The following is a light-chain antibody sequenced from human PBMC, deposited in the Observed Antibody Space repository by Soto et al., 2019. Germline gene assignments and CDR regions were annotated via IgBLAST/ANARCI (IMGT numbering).Light chain of an antibody. CDR2: GNN. J-gene: IGLJ1*01. Sequence: QSVLTQPPSVSGAPGQRVTISCTGSSSSIGAGYDVHWYQQLPGTAPKLLIYGNNNRPSGVPDRFSGSKSGTSASLAITGLQAEDEADYYCQSYDSSLSVFGTGTKVTVL. CDR3: QSYDSSLSV. CDR1: SSSIGAGYD. V-gene: IGLV1-40*01.